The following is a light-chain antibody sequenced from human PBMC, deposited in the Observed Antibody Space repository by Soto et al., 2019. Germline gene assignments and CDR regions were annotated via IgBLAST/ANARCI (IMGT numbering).Light chain of an antibody. J-gene: IGLJ1*01. CDR2: EVS. Sequence: QSVLTQPPSASGSPGQSVTISCTGTSSDVGAYIYVSWYQQHPGKAPKLVIYEVSKRPPGVPDRFSGSRSGNTASLTVSGLQAEDEADYYCSSYAVSNSYVFGSGTKVTVL. V-gene: IGLV2-8*01. CDR1: SSDVGAYIY. CDR3: SSYAVSNSYV.